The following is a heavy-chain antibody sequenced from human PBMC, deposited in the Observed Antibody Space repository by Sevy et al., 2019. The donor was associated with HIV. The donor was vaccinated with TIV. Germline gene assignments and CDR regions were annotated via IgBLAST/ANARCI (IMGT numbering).Heavy chain of an antibody. CDR1: GGSISSYY. V-gene: IGHV4-4*07. CDR3: ARIGYYDLITEGFDY. Sequence: SETLSLTCTVSGGSISSYYWSWIRQPAGKGLEWIGRIYTSGSTNHNPSLKSRVTMSVDTSKNQFSLKLSSVTAADTGVYYCARIGYYDLITEGFDYWGQGTQVTVSS. CDR2: IYTSGST. J-gene: IGHJ4*02. D-gene: IGHD3-22*01.